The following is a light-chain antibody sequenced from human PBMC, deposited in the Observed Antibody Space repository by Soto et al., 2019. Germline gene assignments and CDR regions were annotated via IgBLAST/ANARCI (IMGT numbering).Light chain of an antibody. J-gene: IGKJ3*01. V-gene: IGKV3-20*01. CDR2: GAS. Sequence: EIVLTQSPGTLSLSPGERATLSCRASQRVSSSYLAWYQQRPGQAPRLLIFGASYRATGIPDRFSGSGSGTDFTLTISRLEPEDFAVYYCQQYSSSPPEFTFGPGTRVD. CDR3: QQYSSSPPEFT. CDR1: QRVSSSY.